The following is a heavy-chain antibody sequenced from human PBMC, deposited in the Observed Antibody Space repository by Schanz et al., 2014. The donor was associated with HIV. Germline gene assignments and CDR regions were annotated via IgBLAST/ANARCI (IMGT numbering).Heavy chain of an antibody. CDR2: FSGSAGST. Sequence: EVRLLESGGGLVQPGGSLRLACSASGFNFSNYAMHWVRQTAGKGLAWVSGFSGSAGSTYYADSVKGRFTISRDNSKNTLYLQMNSLRAEDTAVYYCARDVSHDSSGHYSDYYYGMDVWGQGTTVTVSS. J-gene: IGHJ6*02. D-gene: IGHD3-22*01. V-gene: IGHV3-23*01. CDR3: ARDVSHDSSGHYSDYYYGMDV. CDR1: GFNFSNYA.